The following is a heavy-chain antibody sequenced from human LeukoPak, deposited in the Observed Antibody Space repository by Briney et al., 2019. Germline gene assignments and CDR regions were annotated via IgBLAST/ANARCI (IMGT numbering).Heavy chain of an antibody. CDR1: GFTFSSYG. J-gene: IGHJ6*02. Sequence: PGGSLRLSCAASGFTFSSYGMQWVRQAPGKGLEWVAVISYDGSNKYYADSVKGRFTISRDNSKNTLYLQMNSLRAEDTAVYYCAKGTDYSPYYGMDVWGQGTTVTVSS. V-gene: IGHV3-30*18. CDR3: AKGTDYSPYYGMDV. CDR2: ISYDGSNK.